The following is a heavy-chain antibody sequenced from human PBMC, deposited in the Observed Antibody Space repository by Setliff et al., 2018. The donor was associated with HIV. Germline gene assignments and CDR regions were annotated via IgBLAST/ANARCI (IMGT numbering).Heavy chain of an antibody. CDR2: MDPSNSYT. CDR1: GYNFANHY. D-gene: IGHD3-10*01. V-gene: IGHV5-10-1*01. Sequence: GESLKISCKGSGYNFANHYISWVRQKPGKGLEWMGKMDPSNSYTNYDPSFQGHVTMSADTSINTAYLHFNNLKASDSAIYYCARHGEEHPSSFFDPWGQGTLVTVSS. CDR3: ARHGEEHPSSFFDP. J-gene: IGHJ5*02.